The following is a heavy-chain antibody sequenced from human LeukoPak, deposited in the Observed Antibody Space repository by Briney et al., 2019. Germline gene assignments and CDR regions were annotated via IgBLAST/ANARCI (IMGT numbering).Heavy chain of an antibody. Sequence: PGRSLRLSCAASGFTFSSYGMHWVRQAPGKGLEWVAVISYDGSNKYYADSVKGRFTISRDNSKNTLYLQMNSLRAEDTAVYYCAKDTNSYGNSRLFDYWGQGTLVTVSS. CDR2: ISYDGSNK. V-gene: IGHV3-30*18. CDR1: GFTFSSYG. CDR3: AKDTNSYGNSRLFDY. D-gene: IGHD5-18*01. J-gene: IGHJ4*02.